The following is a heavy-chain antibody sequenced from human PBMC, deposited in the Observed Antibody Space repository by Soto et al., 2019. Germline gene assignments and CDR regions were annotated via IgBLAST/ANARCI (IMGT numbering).Heavy chain of an antibody. CDR2: IYYSGST. J-gene: IGHJ3*02. D-gene: IGHD3-22*01. CDR1: GGSISSSSYY. V-gene: IGHV4-61*01. Sequence: PSETLSLTCTVSGGSISSSSYYWGWIRQPPGKGLEWIGYIYYSGSTNYNPSLKSRVTISVDTSKNQFSLKLSSVTAADTAVYYCARESYYYDSSGYPHAFDIWGQGTMVTVSS. CDR3: ARESYYYDSSGYPHAFDI.